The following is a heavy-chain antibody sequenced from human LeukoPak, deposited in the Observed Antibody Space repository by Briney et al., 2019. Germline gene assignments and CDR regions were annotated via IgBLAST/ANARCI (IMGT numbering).Heavy chain of an antibody. CDR1: GYTFTSYA. Sequence: ASVKVSCKASGYTFTSYAMNWVRQAPGQGLEWMGWINTNTGNPTYAQGFTGRFVFSLDTSVSTAYLQISSLKAEDTAVYYCARVKRITMVRGVISWFDPWGQGTLVTVSS. V-gene: IGHV7-4-1*02. J-gene: IGHJ5*02. D-gene: IGHD3-10*01. CDR2: INTNTGNP. CDR3: ARVKRITMVRGVISWFDP.